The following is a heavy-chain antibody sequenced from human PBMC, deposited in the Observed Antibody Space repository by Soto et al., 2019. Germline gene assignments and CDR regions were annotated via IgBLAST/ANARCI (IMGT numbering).Heavy chain of an antibody. CDR3: ARLPNKSPQN. Sequence: EVHLVESGGGLVQPGGSLRLSCAASGFTFSSYWMHWVRQAPGKGLVWVSSISTDASSTSYADPVKGRFTISRDNGKNTLYLQMNSVRAEDTAVYYCARLPNKSPQNWGQGTLVIVSP. J-gene: IGHJ1*01. V-gene: IGHV3-74*01. CDR1: GFTFSSYW. CDR2: ISTDASST.